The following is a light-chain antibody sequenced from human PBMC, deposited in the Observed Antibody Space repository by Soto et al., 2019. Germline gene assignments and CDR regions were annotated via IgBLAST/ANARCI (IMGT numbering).Light chain of an antibody. CDR2: GAS. CDR1: QSVSSDY. V-gene: IGKV3-20*01. CDR3: QQYGNSPYT. J-gene: IGKJ2*01. Sequence: EFVLTQSPGTLSLSPGERATLSCRASQSVSSDYLAWYQQKPGQAPRLVIYGASSRATGIPDRFSGSGSGSDFTLTISRLEPEDFAVYYCQQYGNSPYTFGQGTKVEIK.